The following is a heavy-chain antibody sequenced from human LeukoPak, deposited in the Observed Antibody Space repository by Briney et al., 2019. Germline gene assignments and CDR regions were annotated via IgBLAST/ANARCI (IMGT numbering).Heavy chain of an antibody. CDR2: IYYIGST. D-gene: IGHD5-12*01. CDR1: GGSISSYY. CDR3: ARVRDSGYDSLDY. V-gene: IGHV4-59*01. Sequence: PSETLSLTCTVPGGSISSYYWSWIRQPPGKGLEWVGYIYYIGSTNYNPSLKSRVTISVDTSKNQFSLKLSSVTAADTAVYYCARVRDSGYDSLDYWGQGTLVTVSS. J-gene: IGHJ4*02.